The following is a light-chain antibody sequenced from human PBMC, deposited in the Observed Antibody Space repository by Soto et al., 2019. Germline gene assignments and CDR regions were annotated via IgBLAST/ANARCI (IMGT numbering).Light chain of an antibody. CDR2: RNN. J-gene: IGLJ2*01. CDR3: AAWDDRLSGQV. Sequence: QSVLTQPPSASGTPGQRVTISCSGSSSNIGSNYVYWYQQLPGTAPKLLIYRNNQRPSGVPDRFSGSKSGTSASLAISGLRSVDEADYYCAAWDDRLSGQVFGGGTQLTVL. CDR1: SSNIGSNY. V-gene: IGLV1-47*01.